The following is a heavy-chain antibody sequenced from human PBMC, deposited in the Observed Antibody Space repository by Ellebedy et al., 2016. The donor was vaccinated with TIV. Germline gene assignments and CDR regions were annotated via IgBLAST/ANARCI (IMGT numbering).Heavy chain of an antibody. J-gene: IGHJ3*02. V-gene: IGHV3-53*01. Sequence: GGSLRLSXAASGFTVSSNSMTWVRQAPGKGLEYISHIYGGGNTDYADSVRGRCSISRDKSKNTVYLHLNSLRAEDTAVYYCATRHYGGFDIWGQGTKVTVSS. CDR2: IYGGGNT. D-gene: IGHD4-23*01. CDR3: ATRHYGGFDI. CDR1: GFTVSSNS.